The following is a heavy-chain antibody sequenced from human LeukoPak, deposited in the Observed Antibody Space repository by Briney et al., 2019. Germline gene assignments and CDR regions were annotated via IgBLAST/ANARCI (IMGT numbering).Heavy chain of an antibody. CDR1: GFTFSSYS. CDR2: ISSSSSYI. V-gene: IGHV3-21*01. J-gene: IGHJ4*02. D-gene: IGHD2/OR15-2a*01. CDR3: AREGPRGNSQFDY. Sequence: GGSLRLSCAASGFTFSSYSMNWVRQAPGKGLEWVSSISSSSSYIYYADSVKGRFTISRDNAKNSLYLQMNSLRAEDTAVYYCAREGPRGNSQFDYWGQGTLVTVSS.